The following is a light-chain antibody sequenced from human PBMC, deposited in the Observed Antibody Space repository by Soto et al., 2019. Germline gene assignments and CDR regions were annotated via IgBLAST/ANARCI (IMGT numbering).Light chain of an antibody. Sequence: EIVMTQSPATLSVSPEERATLSCRASQSVSNNLAWYQQKPGQAPRLLMYGASTRATGIPARFSGSGSGTEFTLTISSLQSADFAVYFCQQYNNWARTFGQGTKVDIK. CDR1: QSVSNN. V-gene: IGKV3-15*01. J-gene: IGKJ1*01. CDR3: QQYNNWART. CDR2: GAS.